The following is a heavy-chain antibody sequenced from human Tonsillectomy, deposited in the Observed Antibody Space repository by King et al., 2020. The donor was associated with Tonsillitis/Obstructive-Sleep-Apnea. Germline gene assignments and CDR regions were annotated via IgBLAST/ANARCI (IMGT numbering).Heavy chain of an antibody. CDR2: IYYSGST. CDR3: AGAEVLRYFDWLNY. J-gene: IGHJ4*02. V-gene: IGHV4-59*01. Sequence: QLQLQESGPGLVKPSETLSLTCTVSGGSISSYYWSWIRQPPGKGLEWIGYIYYSGSTNYNPSLKSRVTISVETSKNQFSLKLSSVTAADTAVYYCAGAEVLRYFDWLNYWGQGTLVTVSS. CDR1: GGSISSYY. D-gene: IGHD3-9*01.